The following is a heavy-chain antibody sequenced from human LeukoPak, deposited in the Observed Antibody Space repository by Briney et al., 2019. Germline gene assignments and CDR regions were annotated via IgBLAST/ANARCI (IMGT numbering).Heavy chain of an antibody. CDR2: ITGSGAFT. J-gene: IGHJ3*02. CDR1: GITFIKYS. Sequence: GGSLRLSCAASGITFIKYSMTWVRQAPGKGLEWVSAITGSGAFTDYADSVKGRFTISRDNSKNTVYLEMNSLRAEDTAVYYCARDLREHGVFDIWGQGTMVTVSS. D-gene: IGHD1-26*01. V-gene: IGHV3-23*01. CDR3: ARDLREHGVFDI.